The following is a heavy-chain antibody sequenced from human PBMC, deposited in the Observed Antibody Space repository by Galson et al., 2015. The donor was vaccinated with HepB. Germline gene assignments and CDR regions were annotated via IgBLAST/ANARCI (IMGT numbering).Heavy chain of an antibody. D-gene: IGHD3-16*01. CDR3: AIHTQGAFRLDY. CDR1: GGTFSSYA. CDR2: IIPIFGTA. J-gene: IGHJ4*02. V-gene: IGHV1-69*13. Sequence: SVKVSCKASGGTFSSYAISWVRQAPGQGLEWMGGIIPIFGTANYAQKFQGRVTITADESTSTAYMELSSLRSEDTAVYYCAIHTQGAFRLDYWGQGTLVTVSS.